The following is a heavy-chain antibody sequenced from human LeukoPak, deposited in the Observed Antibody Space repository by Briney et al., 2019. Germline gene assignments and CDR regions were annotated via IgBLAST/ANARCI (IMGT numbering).Heavy chain of an antibody. Sequence: ASVKVSCKASGYTFTGYYMHWVRQAPGQGLEWMGWINPNSGGTNYAQKFQGRVTMTRDTSTSTAYMELSRLRSDDTAVYYCARADYYDSSPGDWGQGTLVTVSS. CDR3: ARADYYDSSPGD. CDR1: GYTFTGYY. J-gene: IGHJ4*02. CDR2: INPNSGGT. D-gene: IGHD3-22*01. V-gene: IGHV1-2*02.